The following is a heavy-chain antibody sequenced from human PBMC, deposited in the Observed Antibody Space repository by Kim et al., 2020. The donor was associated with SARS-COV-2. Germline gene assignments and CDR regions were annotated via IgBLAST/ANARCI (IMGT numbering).Heavy chain of an antibody. CDR1: GFTFSDYY. Sequence: GGSLRLSCAASGFTFSDYYMSWIRQAPGKGLEWVSYISSSSSYTNYADSVKGRFTISRDNAKNSLYLQMNSLRAEDTAVYYCARAETPTYYDFWSGPNWVYYDGMDVWGEGTTVTVSS. CDR3: ARAETPTYYDFWSGPNWVYYDGMDV. CDR2: ISSSSSYT. D-gene: IGHD3-3*01. V-gene: IGHV3-11*05. J-gene: IGHJ6*04.